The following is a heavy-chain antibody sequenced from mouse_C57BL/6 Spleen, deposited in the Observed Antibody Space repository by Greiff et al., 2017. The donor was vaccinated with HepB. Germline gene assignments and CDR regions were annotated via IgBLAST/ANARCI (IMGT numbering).Heavy chain of an antibody. D-gene: IGHD2-3*01. J-gene: IGHJ2*01. V-gene: IGHV1-55*01. Sequence: QVRLQQPGAELVKPGASVKMSCKASGYTFTSYWITWVKQRPGQGLEWIGDIYPGSGSTNYNEKFKSKATLTVDTSSSTAYMQLSSLTSEDSAVYYCARYPLIYDGSFDYWGQGTTLTVSS. CDR3: ARYPLIYDGSFDY. CDR2: IYPGSGST. CDR1: GYTFTSYW.